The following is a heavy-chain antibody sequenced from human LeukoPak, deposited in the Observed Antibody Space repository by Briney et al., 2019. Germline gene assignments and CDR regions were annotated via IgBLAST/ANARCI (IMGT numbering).Heavy chain of an antibody. D-gene: IGHD5-18*01. V-gene: IGHV1-2*02. CDR1: GYTFTGYY. Sequence: ASVKVSCKASGYTFTGYYMHWVRQAPGQGLEWMGWINPNSGGTNYAQKFQGRVTMTRNTSISTAYMELSRLRSDDTAVYYCATPSARGYSYGRYYFDYWGQGTLVTVSS. J-gene: IGHJ4*02. CDR3: ATPSARGYSYGRYYFDY. CDR2: INPNSGGT.